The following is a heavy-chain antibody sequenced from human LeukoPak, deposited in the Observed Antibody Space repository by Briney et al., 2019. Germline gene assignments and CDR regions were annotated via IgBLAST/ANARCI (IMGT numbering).Heavy chain of an antibody. D-gene: IGHD3-22*01. CDR1: GFTFSSYD. CDR2: IRPSGDNT. V-gene: IGHV3-23*01. J-gene: IGHJ4*02. Sequence: PGGSLRLSCAASGFTFSSYDMTWVRQAPGRGLEWVSSIRPSGDNTYYGDSVKGRSTISRDNSKNTLYLQMNSLRAEDTAVYYCARDAADYYDSSGFGGYFDYWGQGTLVTVSS. CDR3: ARDAADYYDSSGFGGYFDY.